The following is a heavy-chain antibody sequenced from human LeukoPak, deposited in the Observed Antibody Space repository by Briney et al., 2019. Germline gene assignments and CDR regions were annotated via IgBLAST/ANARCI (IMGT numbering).Heavy chain of an antibody. Sequence: GRSLRLSCAASGFTFGTYAMHWVHQAPGKGLEWVAVISYDGSTKYYADSVKGRFTISRDNSKNTLYLQINNLRPEDTTVYYCARGDILTGPSYFDYWGQGTLVTVSS. V-gene: IGHV3-30-3*01. CDR3: ARGDILTGPSYFDY. J-gene: IGHJ4*02. D-gene: IGHD3-9*01. CDR2: ISYDGSTK. CDR1: GFTFGTYA.